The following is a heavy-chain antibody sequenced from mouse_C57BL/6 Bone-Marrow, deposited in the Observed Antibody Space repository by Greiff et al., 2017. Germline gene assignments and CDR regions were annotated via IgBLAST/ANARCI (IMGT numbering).Heavy chain of an antibody. CDR2: IYPGNSDT. CDR1: GYTFTSYW. D-gene: IGHD2-3*01. J-gene: IGHJ3*01. CDR3: TRGDDGYYLAWFAY. V-gene: IGHV1-5*01. Sequence: EVQLQQSGTVLARPGASVKMSCKTSGYTFTSYWMHWVKQRPGQGLEWIGAIYPGNSDTSSNQKFKGKAKLTAVTSASTAYMALSSLTNEDSAVYYCTRGDDGYYLAWFAYWGQGTLVTVSA.